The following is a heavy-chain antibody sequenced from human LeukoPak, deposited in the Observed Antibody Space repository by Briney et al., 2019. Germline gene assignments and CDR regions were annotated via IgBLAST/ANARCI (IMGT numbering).Heavy chain of an antibody. Sequence: SGTLSLTCMGTGGSISSYYLSWIRQPPGKGLEGVGDIYYSGCTNYNPSLKSRVTISVDTSKNQFSLKLRSVTARTTAVYYCARVLGGSGSSGPYYYYYGMDVWGQGTTVTVSS. CDR1: GGSISSYY. J-gene: IGHJ6*02. D-gene: IGHD3-10*01. V-gene: IGHV4-59*01. CDR2: IYYSGCT. CDR3: ARVLGGSGSSGPYYYYYGMDV.